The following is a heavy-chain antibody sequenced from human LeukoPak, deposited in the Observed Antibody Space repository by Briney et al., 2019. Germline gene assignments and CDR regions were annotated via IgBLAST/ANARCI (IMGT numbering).Heavy chain of an antibody. Sequence: SETLSLTCTVSGGSISSGGYYWSWIRQHPGKGLEWIGYIYYSGSTYYNPSLKSRVTISVDTSKNQFSLKLSSVTAADTAVYYCARGLRSVVVAAHQYNWFDPWGQGTLVTVSS. J-gene: IGHJ5*02. D-gene: IGHD2-15*01. CDR2: IYYSGST. CDR1: GGSISSGGYY. CDR3: ARGLRSVVVAAHQYNWFDP. V-gene: IGHV4-31*03.